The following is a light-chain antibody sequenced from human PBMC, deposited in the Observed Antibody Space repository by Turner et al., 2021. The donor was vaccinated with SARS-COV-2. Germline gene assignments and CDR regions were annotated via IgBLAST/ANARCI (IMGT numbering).Light chain of an antibody. V-gene: IGLV2-14*01. CDR2: EVT. J-gene: IGLJ2*01. CDR3: SNVL. Sequence: QSALTQPASESGSPGQSITISCTGTSSDVGGYSYVSWYQQHPGKAPKVMIYEVTNRPSGVSNRFSGSKSGNTASLTISGLQTEDEADSSTSNVLFGGGTKLTVL. CDR1: SSDVGGYSY.